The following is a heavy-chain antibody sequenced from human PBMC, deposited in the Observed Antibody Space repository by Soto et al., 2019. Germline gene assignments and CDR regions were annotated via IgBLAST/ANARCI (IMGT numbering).Heavy chain of an antibody. CDR3: ARRWHLTDDAFDI. CDR1: GFTVSSNY. CDR2: IYSGGST. D-gene: IGHD2-15*01. V-gene: IGHV3-53*01. J-gene: IGHJ3*02. Sequence: GGSLRLSCAASGFTVSSNYMSWVRQAPGKGLGWVSVIYSGGSTYYADSVKGRFTISRDNSKNTLYLQMNSLRAEDTAVYYCARRWHLTDDAFDIWGQGTMVTVS.